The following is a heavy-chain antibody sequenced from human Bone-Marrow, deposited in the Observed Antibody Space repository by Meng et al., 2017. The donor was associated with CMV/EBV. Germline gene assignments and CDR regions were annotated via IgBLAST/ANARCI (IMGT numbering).Heavy chain of an antibody. CDR2: ISYDGSNK. V-gene: IGHV3-30-3*01. CDR3: AKTDYCSTTSCLEVH. Sequence: GESLKISCAASGFTFSSYAMHWVRQAPGKGLEWVAVISYDGSNKYYADSVKGRFTTSRDNSMNVLYLQLSTLRADDTAVYYCAKTDYCSTTSCLEVHWGQGTPVTVSS. J-gene: IGHJ4*02. CDR1: GFTFSSYA. D-gene: IGHD2-2*01.